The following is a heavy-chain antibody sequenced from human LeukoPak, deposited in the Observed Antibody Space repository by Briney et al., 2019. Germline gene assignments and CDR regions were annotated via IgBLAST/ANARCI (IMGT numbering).Heavy chain of an antibody. Sequence: PGGSLRLSCAASGFTFSDYYMSWLRQAPGKGLEWVSYISSSGSTIYYADSVKGRFTISRDKAKNSLYLQMNGLRSEDTAVYYCGRGEYCSSTSCYSLPPPPRYGMDVWGQGTTVTVSS. D-gene: IGHD2-2*01. V-gene: IGHV3-11*01. CDR3: GRGEYCSSTSCYSLPPPPRYGMDV. J-gene: IGHJ6*02. CDR2: ISSSGSTI. CDR1: GFTFSDYY.